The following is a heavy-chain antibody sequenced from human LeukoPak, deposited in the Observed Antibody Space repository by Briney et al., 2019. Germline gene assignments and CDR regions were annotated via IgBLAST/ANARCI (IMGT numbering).Heavy chain of an antibody. CDR3: SHNPLQLWKGDYYFDY. CDR1: GFTCSSYA. V-gene: IGHV3-30*04. Sequence: GGSLRRSGAASGFTCSSYAMHWVRQAPGKGLEWVAVISYDGSNKYYADSGKGRFTISRDNSKNTLYLRMNSLRAEDTAVYYCSHNPLQLWKGDYYFDYWGQGTLVTVSS. CDR2: ISYDGSNK. J-gene: IGHJ4*02. D-gene: IGHD5-18*01.